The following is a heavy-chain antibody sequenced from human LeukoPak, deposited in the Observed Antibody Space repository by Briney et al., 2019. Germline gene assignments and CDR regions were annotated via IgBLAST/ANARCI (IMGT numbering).Heavy chain of an antibody. J-gene: IGHJ4*02. CDR2: IYYSGST. CDR3: AKETYYYDSTWVY. Sequence: KTSETLSLTCTVSGGSISSYYWSWIRQPPGKGLEWIGYIYYSGSTNYNPSLKSRVTISVDTSKNQFSLKLSSVTAADTAVYYCAKETYYYDSTWVYWGQGTLVTVSS. V-gene: IGHV4-59*12. CDR1: GGSISSYY. D-gene: IGHD3-22*01.